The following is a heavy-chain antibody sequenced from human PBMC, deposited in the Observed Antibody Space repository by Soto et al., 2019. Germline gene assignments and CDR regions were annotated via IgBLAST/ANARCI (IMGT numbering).Heavy chain of an antibody. CDR1: GFTFSSYA. CDR2: ISYDGSNK. Sequence: QVPLVESGGGVVQPGRSLRLSCAASGFTFSSYAMHWVRQAPGKGLEWVAVISYDGSNKYYADSVKGRFTISRDNSKNTLYLQMNSLRAEDTAVYYCARAHRIAAAGTFYYGMDVWGQGTTVTVSS. CDR3: ARAHRIAAAGTFYYGMDV. J-gene: IGHJ6*02. V-gene: IGHV3-30-3*01. D-gene: IGHD6-13*01.